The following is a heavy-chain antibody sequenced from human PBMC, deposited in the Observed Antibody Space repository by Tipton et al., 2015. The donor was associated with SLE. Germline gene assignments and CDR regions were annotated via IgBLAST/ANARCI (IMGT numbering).Heavy chain of an antibody. CDR1: GFTFSSYW. CDR2: IKQDGSEK. Sequence: GSLRLSCAASGFTFSSYWMSWVRQAPGKGLEWVANIKQDGSEKYYVDSVKGRFTISRDNAKNSLYLQMNSLRAEDTAVYYCARDLLNYYDSSGHWGQGTLVTVSS. CDR3: ARDLLNYYDSSGH. J-gene: IGHJ4*02. V-gene: IGHV3-7*05. D-gene: IGHD3-22*01.